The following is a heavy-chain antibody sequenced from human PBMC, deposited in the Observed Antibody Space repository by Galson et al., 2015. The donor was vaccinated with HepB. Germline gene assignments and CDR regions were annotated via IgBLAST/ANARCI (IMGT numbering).Heavy chain of an antibody. D-gene: IGHD1-14*01. V-gene: IGHV1-8*01. CDR2: RNPNSGNT. Sequence: SVKVSCKASGYTFGSYDIVWVRQATGQGLEWMGWRNPNSGNTGYAPKFQGRVTLTGDTSISTACMELTSLRSEVTAVYYCARALRNQLLSEYWGQGTLVTVSS. CDR3: ARALRNQLLSEY. J-gene: IGHJ4*02. CDR1: GYTFGSYD.